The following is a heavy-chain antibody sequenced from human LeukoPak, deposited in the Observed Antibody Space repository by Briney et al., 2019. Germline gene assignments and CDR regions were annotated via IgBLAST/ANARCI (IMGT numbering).Heavy chain of an antibody. D-gene: IGHD2-2*01. J-gene: IGHJ4*02. CDR1: GFTFSSYG. Sequence: GGSLRLSCAASGFTFSSYGMHWVRQAPGKGLEWVAVISYDGSNKYYADSVKGRFTISRDNSKNTLYLQMNSLRAEDTAVYYCAKEVPAARNFDYWGQGTLVTVSS. CDR3: AKEVPAARNFDY. V-gene: IGHV3-30*18. CDR2: ISYDGSNK.